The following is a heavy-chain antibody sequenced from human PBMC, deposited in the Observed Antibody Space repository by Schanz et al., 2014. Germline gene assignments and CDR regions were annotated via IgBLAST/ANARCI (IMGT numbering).Heavy chain of an antibody. D-gene: IGHD3-10*01. CDR3: ARGLRPFAELSAY. CDR1: GFTLSNSD. CDR2: IGYLGDT. J-gene: IGHJ4*02. Sequence: EVQLVESGGGLVQPGGSLRLSCAASGFTLSNSDMHWVRQGTGKGLEWVSTIGYLGDTYYPDSVKGRFTVSRDNAKNSLYLQMNSLRAEDTAVFYCARGLRPFAELSAYWGQGTLVTVSS. V-gene: IGHV3-13*01.